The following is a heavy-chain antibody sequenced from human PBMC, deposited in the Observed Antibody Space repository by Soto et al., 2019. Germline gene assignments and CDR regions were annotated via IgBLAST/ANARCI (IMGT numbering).Heavy chain of an antibody. V-gene: IGHV3-11*01. D-gene: IGHD3-22*01. CDR3: ARLGHYYDSSGYYYQDAFDF. CDR2: ISSSGSTI. Sequence: EKGLEWVSYISSSGSTIYYADSVKGRFTISRDNAKNSLYLQMNSLRAEDTAVYYCARLGHYYDSSGYYYQDAFDFWGQGTMVTVSS. J-gene: IGHJ3*01.